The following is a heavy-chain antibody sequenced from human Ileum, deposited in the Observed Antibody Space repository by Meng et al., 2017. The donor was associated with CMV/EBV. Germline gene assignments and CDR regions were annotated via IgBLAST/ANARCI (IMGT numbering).Heavy chain of an antibody. V-gene: IGHV4-34*01. CDR3: ASSLYCSSTSCSGMDV. J-gene: IGHJ6*02. CDR1: GGSFSGYY. D-gene: IGHD2-2*01. CDR2: INHSGST. Sequence: SETLSLTCAVYGGSFSGYYWSWIRQPPGKGLELIGEINHSGSTNYYPSLKSRVTISVDTSKNQFSLKLSSVTAADTAVYYCASSLYCSSTSCSGMDVWGQGTTVTVSS.